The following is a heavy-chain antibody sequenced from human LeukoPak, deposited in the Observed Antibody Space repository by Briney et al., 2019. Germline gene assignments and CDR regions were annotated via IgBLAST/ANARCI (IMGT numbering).Heavy chain of an antibody. CDR2: IYYSGST. CDR3: ARDSGSYGGLFDY. J-gene: IGHJ4*02. CDR1: GGSISSYY. Sequence: SSQTLSLTCTVSGGSISSYYWSWIRQPPGKGLEWIGYIYYSGSTNYNPSLKSRVTISVDTSKNQFSLKLSSVTAADTAVYYCARDSGSYGGLFDYWGQGTQVTVSS. V-gene: IGHV4-59*01. D-gene: IGHD1-26*01.